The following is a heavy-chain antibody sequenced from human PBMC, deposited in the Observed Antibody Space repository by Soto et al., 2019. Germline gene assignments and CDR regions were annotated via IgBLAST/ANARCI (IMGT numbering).Heavy chain of an antibody. V-gene: IGHV3-30*04. J-gene: IGHJ4*02. CDR2: ISYDGSNT. D-gene: IGHD5-18*01. CDR1: GFTFRTYA. Sequence: QVQLVESGGGVVQPGRSLKLSCAASGFTFRTYAMHWVRQAPGKGLEWVAVISYDGSNTYYADSVKGRFTISRDNSKNALHLQMNSLRAEDSAVYYCARDCETYGYSYDYFDYWGQGTLVTVSS. CDR3: ARDCETYGYSYDYFDY.